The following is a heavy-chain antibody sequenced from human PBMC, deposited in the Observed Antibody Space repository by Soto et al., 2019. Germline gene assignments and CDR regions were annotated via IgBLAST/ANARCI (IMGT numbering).Heavy chain of an antibody. Sequence: QVQLQESGPGLVKPSQTLSLTCPVSGGSISSGGYYWSWIRQHPGKGLEWIGYIYYSGSTYYNPSLKSRVTISGDTSKNQFSLKLSSVTAADTAVYYCARDRGAMGWGVDYWGQGTLVTVSS. V-gene: IGHV4-31*03. CDR2: IYYSGST. J-gene: IGHJ4*02. D-gene: IGHD3-10*01. CDR3: ARDRGAMGWGVDY. CDR1: GGSISSGGYY.